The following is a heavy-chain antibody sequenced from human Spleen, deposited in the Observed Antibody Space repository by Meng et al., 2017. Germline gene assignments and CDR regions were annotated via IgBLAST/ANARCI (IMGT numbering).Heavy chain of an antibody. CDR2: INHSGST. V-gene: IGHV4-34*01. CDR3: ARGYSSSSQVRWFDP. CDR1: GGSFTGYH. D-gene: IGHD6-6*01. Sequence: SETLSLTCAVYGGSFTGYHWSWIRQSPGKGLEWIGEINHSGSTNYNPSLKSRVTISVDTSKNQFSLKLSSVTAADTAVYYCARGYSSSSQVRWFDPWGQGTLVTVSS. J-gene: IGHJ5*02.